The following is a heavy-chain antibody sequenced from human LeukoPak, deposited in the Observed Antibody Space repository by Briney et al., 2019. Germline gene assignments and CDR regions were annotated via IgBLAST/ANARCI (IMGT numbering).Heavy chain of an antibody. CDR2: IRGDT. CDR3: ARGGIQVSGIDEFDY. J-gene: IGHJ4*02. V-gene: IGHV3-13*01. D-gene: IGHD6-19*01. Sequence: GGSLRLSCAASGFTFIDYDMHWVRPVIGKGLEWVSAIRGDTHYSGSVKGRFTISRENAESSLYLQMNSLRAEDTAVYYCARGGIQVSGIDEFDYWGQGTLVTVSS. CDR1: GFTFIDYD.